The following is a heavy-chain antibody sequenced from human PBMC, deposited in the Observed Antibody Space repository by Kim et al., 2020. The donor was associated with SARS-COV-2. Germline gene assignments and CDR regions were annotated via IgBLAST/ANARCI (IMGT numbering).Heavy chain of an antibody. J-gene: IGHJ6*02. CDR1: GFTFSSYG. Sequence: GGSLRLSCAASGFTFSSYGMHWVRQAPGKGLEWVAVIWYDGSNKYYADSVKGRFTISRDNSKNTLYLQMNSLRAEDTAVYYCAREVWYYYGMDVWGQGTTVTVSS. CDR3: AREVWYYYGMDV. V-gene: IGHV3-33*01. D-gene: IGHD3-16*01. CDR2: IWYDGSNK.